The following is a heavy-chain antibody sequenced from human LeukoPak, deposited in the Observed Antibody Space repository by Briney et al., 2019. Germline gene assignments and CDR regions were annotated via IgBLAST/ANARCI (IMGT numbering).Heavy chain of an antibody. V-gene: IGHV3-23*01. Sequence: GGSLRLSCAASGFTFSSYAMNWVRQAPGKGLKWVSGFRGSGVATFYADSVKGRFTISRDNSKNTLYLQMNSLRAGDTAVYYCAGIAVAGTRAFDIWGQGTMVTVSS. J-gene: IGHJ3*02. CDR2: FRGSGVAT. D-gene: IGHD6-19*01. CDR1: GFTFSSYA. CDR3: AGIAVAGTRAFDI.